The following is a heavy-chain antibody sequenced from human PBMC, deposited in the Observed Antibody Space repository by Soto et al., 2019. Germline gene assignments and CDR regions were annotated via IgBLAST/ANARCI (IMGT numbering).Heavy chain of an antibody. D-gene: IGHD6-13*01. Sequence: SVKVSCKASGGTFSSYAIRWVRQAPGQGLEWMGGIIPIFGTANYAQKFQGRVTITADESTSTAYMELGSLRSEDTAVYYCARDTSVAAAGTGFDYWGQGTLVTVSS. J-gene: IGHJ4*02. CDR1: GGTFSSYA. V-gene: IGHV1-69*13. CDR2: IIPIFGTA. CDR3: ARDTSVAAAGTGFDY.